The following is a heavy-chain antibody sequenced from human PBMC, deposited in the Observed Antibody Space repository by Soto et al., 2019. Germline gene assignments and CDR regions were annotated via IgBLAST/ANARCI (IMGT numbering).Heavy chain of an antibody. CDR3: ASASRNYWNAMMY. CDR2: VSAYNGNT. D-gene: IGHD1-1*01. Sequence: QVQLVQSGAEVKKPGASVKVSCKASGYTFSNDAITWVRQAPGQRLEWMGWVSAYNGNTNYAQKFKGRVTMTTDTSTSTAYMEIRSLRYDDTAVYFFASASRNYWNAMMYWGQGTLVTVSS. J-gene: IGHJ4*02. CDR1: GYTFSNDA. V-gene: IGHV1-18*01.